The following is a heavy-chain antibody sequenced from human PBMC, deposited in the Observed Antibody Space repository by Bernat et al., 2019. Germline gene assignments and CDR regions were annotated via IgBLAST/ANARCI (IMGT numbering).Heavy chain of an antibody. D-gene: IGHD3-9*01. J-gene: IGHJ4*02. CDR3: ARESIAVYDILTGYYYFDY. V-gene: IGHV3-7*03. Sequence: EVQLVESGGGLVQPGGSLRLSCAASGFTFSSYWMSWVRQAPGKGLEWVANIKQDGSEKYYVDSVKGRFTLSRDNAKNSLYLQMNSLRAEDTAVYYCARESIAVYDILTGYYYFDYWGQGTLVTVSS. CDR1: GFTFSSYW. CDR2: IKQDGSEK.